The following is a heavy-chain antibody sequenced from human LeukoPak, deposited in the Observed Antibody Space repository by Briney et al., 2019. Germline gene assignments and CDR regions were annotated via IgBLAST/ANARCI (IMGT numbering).Heavy chain of an antibody. Sequence: PGGSLRLSCAASGFTFSDYGMHWVRQAPGKGLDWVAVIWYEGNNKYYGDSVKGRFTISRDNSKNTLYLQMNSLRAEDTAVYYCARDYGGSGPDYWGQGTLVTVSS. CDR2: IWYEGNNK. V-gene: IGHV3-33*01. CDR1: GFTFSDYG. D-gene: IGHD4-23*01. J-gene: IGHJ4*02. CDR3: ARDYGGSGPDY.